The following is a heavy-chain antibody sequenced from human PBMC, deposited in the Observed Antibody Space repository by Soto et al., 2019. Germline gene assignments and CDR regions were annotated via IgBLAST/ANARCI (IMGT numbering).Heavy chain of an antibody. J-gene: IGHJ4*02. CDR1: GGTFSSYA. Sequence: QVQLVQSGAEVKKPGSSVKVSCKASGGTFSSYAISWVRQAPGQGLEWMGGIIPIFGTANYAQKFQGRVTITADESTSTAYMELSSLRSEDTAVYYCARVSTVERESPLHYWGQGTLVTVSS. CDR2: IIPIFGTA. CDR3: ARVSTVERESPLHY. V-gene: IGHV1-69*01. D-gene: IGHD1-1*01.